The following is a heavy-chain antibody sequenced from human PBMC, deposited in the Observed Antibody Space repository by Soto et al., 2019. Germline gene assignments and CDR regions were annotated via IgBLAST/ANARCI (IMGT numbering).Heavy chain of an antibody. CDR1: GYTFTSYG. CDR3: ARVARGSSWYFSNWFDP. CDR2: ISAYNGNT. D-gene: IGHD6-13*01. V-gene: IGHV1-18*01. Sequence: ASVKVSCKASGYTFTSYGISWVRQAPGQGLEWMGWISAYNGNTNYAQKLQGRVTMTTDTSTSTAYMELRSLRSDDTAVYYCARVARGSSWYFSNWFDPWGQGTLVTVSS. J-gene: IGHJ5*02.